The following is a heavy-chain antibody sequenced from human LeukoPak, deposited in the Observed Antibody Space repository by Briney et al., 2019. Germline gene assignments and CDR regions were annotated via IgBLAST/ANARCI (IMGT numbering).Heavy chain of an antibody. CDR2: IKQDGSEK. CDR1: GFTFSSYW. V-gene: IGHV3-7*01. J-gene: IGHJ4*02. CDR3: ARALNYYDSSGYYYYFDY. Sequence: GGSLRLSCAASGFTFSSYWMSWVRQAPGKGLEWVANIKQDGSEKYYVDSVKGRFTTSRDNAKNSLYLQMNSLRAEDTAVYYCARALNYYDSSGYYYYFDYWGQGTLVTVSS. D-gene: IGHD3-22*01.